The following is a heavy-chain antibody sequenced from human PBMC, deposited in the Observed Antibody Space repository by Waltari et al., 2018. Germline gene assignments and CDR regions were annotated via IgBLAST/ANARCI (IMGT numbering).Heavy chain of an antibody. V-gene: IGHV1-8*01. CDR1: GYTFVSYD. Sequence: QVQLVQSGAEVKKPGASVTVSCKHSGYTFVSYDIFWVRQATGQGLEWMGWMNPKSGNTGFAQKFQGRVTMTRDTSTRTAYMEVSRLTSDDTAVYYCARGLRSDQVPHTIWFDPWGQGTRVTVSS. CDR3: ARGLRSDQVPHTIWFDP. J-gene: IGHJ5*02. CDR2: MNPKSGNT. D-gene: IGHD2-2*01.